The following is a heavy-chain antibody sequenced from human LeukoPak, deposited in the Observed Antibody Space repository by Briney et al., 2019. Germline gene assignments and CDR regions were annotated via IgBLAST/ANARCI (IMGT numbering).Heavy chain of an antibody. CDR2: IKQDGSEK. CDR1: GFPFSTYW. Sequence: PGGSLRLSCAASGFPFSTYWMSWVRQAPGKGLEWVANIKQDGSEKHYVDSVKGRFTISRDNAKNSLYLQMNSLRAEDTAVYYCATDLGIAVAGTADYWGQGALVTVSS. V-gene: IGHV3-7*04. CDR3: ATDLGIAVAGTADY. D-gene: IGHD6-13*01. J-gene: IGHJ4*02.